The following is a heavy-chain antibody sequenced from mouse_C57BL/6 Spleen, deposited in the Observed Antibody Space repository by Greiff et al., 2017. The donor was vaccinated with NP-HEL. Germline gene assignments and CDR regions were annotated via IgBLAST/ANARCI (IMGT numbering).Heavy chain of an antibody. CDR1: GYTFTSYW. D-gene: IGHD2-2*01. J-gene: IGHJ3*01. Sequence: QVQLQQPGAELVKPGASVKLSCKASGYTFTSYWMQWVKQRPGQGLEWIGEIDPSDSYTNYNQKFKGKATLTVDTSSSTAYMQLSSLTSEDSAVYDCARSTMVTTRDDRDAYWGQGTLVTVSA. CDR3: ARSTMVTTRDDRDAY. V-gene: IGHV1-50*01. CDR2: IDPSDSYT.